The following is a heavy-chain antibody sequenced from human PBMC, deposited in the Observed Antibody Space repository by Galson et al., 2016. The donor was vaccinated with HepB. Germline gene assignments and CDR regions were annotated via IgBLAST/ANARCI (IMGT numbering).Heavy chain of an antibody. Sequence: SVKVSCKASGESFSSYAISWVRQAPGQGLEWMGGIIPISKTAIYAPKVQGQGRVTITADERTRTAYMELRGLRFEDTAVYYCARDGGSGSYGNPFDYWGLGTLVTVSS. CDR3: ARDGGSGSYGNPFDY. CDR2: IIPISKTA. D-gene: IGHD1-26*01. V-gene: IGHV1-69*13. J-gene: IGHJ4*02. CDR1: GESFSSYA.